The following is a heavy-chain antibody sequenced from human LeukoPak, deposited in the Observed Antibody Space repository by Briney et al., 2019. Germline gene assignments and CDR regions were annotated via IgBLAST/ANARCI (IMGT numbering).Heavy chain of an antibody. J-gene: IGHJ4*02. V-gene: IGHV1-69*04. Sequence: SVKVSCKASGGTFSSYAISWVRQAPGQGLEWMGRIIPILGIANYAQKFQGRVTITADKSTSTAYMELSSLRSEDTAVYYCASDGFYYGSGIRGYFDYWGQGTLVTVSS. CDR1: GGTFSSYA. D-gene: IGHD3-10*01. CDR3: ASDGFYYGSGIRGYFDY. CDR2: IIPILGIA.